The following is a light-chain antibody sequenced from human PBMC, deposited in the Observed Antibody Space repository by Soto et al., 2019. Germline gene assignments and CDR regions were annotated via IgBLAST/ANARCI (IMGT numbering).Light chain of an antibody. J-gene: IGKJ4*01. CDR1: QGINKY. CDR3: QQYDSLPLT. CDR2: DAS. Sequence: DIQMTQSPSSLSASVGDRITITCRASQGINKYLNWYQQKPGKAPKVLIYDASNLETGVPSRFSGGGSGTDFTLTISSLQPEDFATYYCQQYDSLPLTVGGGTKVDSK. V-gene: IGKV1-33*01.